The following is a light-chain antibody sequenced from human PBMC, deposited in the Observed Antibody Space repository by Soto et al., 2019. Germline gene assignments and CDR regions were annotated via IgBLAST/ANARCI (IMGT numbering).Light chain of an antibody. CDR3: QQLNGVPPYT. J-gene: IGKJ2*01. V-gene: IGKV1-9*01. Sequence: IQLTQSPSSLSASVGDGVTITCRASQGISSSLAWYQQKPGKAPKLLIYAASTLQSGVPSRFSGSGSGTDFTLTISSLQPEDFATYYCQQLNGVPPYTFGQGTKLEIK. CDR1: QGISSS. CDR2: AAS.